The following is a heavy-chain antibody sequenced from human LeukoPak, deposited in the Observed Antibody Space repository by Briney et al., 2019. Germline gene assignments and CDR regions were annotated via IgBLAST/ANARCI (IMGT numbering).Heavy chain of an antibody. D-gene: IGHD1-26*01. V-gene: IGHV1-69*06. CDR2: IIPIFGTT. J-gene: IGHJ5*01. CDR3: ARASGSCWWFDS. CDR1: GGTFNSYA. Sequence: SVKVSCKASGGTFNSYAISWVRQAPGQGLEWMGGIIPIFGTTNYARKFRGRVTLTADKSTRTAYMELSSLRSEDTAVYYCARASGSCWWFDSWGQGTLVTVSS.